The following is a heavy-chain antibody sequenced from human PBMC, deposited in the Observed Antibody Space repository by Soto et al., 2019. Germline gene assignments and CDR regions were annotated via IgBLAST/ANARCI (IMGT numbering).Heavy chain of an antibody. V-gene: IGHV4-34*01. J-gene: IGHJ6*02. CDR3: ARGIASGYYHRSYSVMAV. CDR2: ITHSGST. CDR1: YGSFSDYH. D-gene: IGHD3-9*01. Sequence: PSETMSLSKAVDYGSFSDYHCSWIRQPAAKGQEWIGVITHSGSTNYNPTLKSRVTISVDTSKNQFSLKLSSVPAADTAVYYCARGIASGYYHRSYSVMAVWGHGTTVPVSS.